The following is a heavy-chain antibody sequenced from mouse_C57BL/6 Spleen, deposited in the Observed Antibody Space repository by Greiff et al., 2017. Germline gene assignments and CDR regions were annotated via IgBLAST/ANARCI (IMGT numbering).Heavy chain of an antibody. CDR3: ARPDYYGSSSWYFDV. Sequence: VKLQQPGAELVKPGASVKLSCKASGYTFTSYWMHWVKQRPGQGLEWIGMIHPNSGSTNYNEKFKSKATLTVDKSSSTAYMQLSSLTSEDSAVYYCARPDYYGSSSWYFDVWGTGTTVTVSS. V-gene: IGHV1-64*01. CDR2: IHPNSGST. D-gene: IGHD1-1*01. J-gene: IGHJ1*03. CDR1: GYTFTSYW.